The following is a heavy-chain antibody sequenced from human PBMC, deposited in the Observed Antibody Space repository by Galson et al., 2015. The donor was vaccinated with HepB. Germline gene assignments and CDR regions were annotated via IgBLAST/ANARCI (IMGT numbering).Heavy chain of an antibody. J-gene: IGHJ6*03. CDR1: GFTVSSNY. Sequence: SLRLSCAASGFTVSSNYMSWVRQAPGKGLEWVSVIYSGGSTYYADSVKGRFTISRDNSKNTLYLQMNSLRAEDTAVYYCATGPLSEDIVVVPAAIGYYYYYMDVWGKGTTVTVSS. V-gene: IGHV3-53*01. CDR3: ATGPLSEDIVVVPAAIGYYYYYMDV. D-gene: IGHD2-2*01. CDR2: IYSGGST.